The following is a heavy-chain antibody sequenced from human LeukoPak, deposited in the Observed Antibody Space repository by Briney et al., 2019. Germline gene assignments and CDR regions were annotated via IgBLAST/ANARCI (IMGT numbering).Heavy chain of an antibody. V-gene: IGHV4-39*01. J-gene: IGHJ4*02. CDR3: ATHAYYYDSSGYYLDY. Sequence: PSETLSLTCTVSGGSISSSSYYWGWIRQPPGKGLEWIGSIYYSGSTYYNPSLKSRVTISVDTSKNQFSLKLSSVTAADTAVYYCATHAYYYDSSGYYLDYWGQGTLVTVSS. CDR1: GGSISSSSYY. CDR2: IYYSGST. D-gene: IGHD3-22*01.